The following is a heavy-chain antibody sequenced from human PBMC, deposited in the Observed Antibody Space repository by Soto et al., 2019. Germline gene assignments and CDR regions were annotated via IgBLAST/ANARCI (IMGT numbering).Heavy chain of an antibody. J-gene: IGHJ5*02. CDR2: IYNTGSS. CDR3: AVQLTTSWNSWFDP. CDR1: GGAISSYY. D-gene: IGHD2-2*01. V-gene: IGHV4-59*12. Sequence: SETLSLTCTVSGGAISSYYWSWIRQPPGKGLEWIGFIYNTGSSDYNPSLRSRVTISVDTSKNQFSLNLKSVTAADTAVYYCAVQLTTSWNSWFDPWGQGTLVTVSS.